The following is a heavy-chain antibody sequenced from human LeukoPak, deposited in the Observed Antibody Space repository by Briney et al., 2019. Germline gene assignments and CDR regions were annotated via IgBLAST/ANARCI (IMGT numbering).Heavy chain of an antibody. CDR2: ISSNGGST. J-gene: IGHJ4*02. CDR3: ARGGAYDSSGYYFDY. CDR1: GFTFSSYA. V-gene: IGHV3-64*01. D-gene: IGHD3-22*01. Sequence: GGSLRLSCAASGFTFSSYAMHWVRQAPGKGLEYVSAISSNGGSTYYANSVKGRFTISRDNSKNTLYLQMGSLRAEDLAVYYCARGGAYDSSGYYFDYWGQGTLVTVSS.